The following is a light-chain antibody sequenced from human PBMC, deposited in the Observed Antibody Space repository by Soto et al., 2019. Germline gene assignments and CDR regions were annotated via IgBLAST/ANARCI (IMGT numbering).Light chain of an antibody. CDR1: QDISNY. V-gene: IGKV1-33*01. Sequence: DIQMNQSPSSLSASVGDRVTITCQASQDISNYLNWYQQKPGEAPKLLIYDASNLETGVPSRFSGSGSGTDFTFTISSLQPEDIATYYCQQYDNLPLTFGGGTKVDIK. CDR2: DAS. CDR3: QQYDNLPLT. J-gene: IGKJ4*01.